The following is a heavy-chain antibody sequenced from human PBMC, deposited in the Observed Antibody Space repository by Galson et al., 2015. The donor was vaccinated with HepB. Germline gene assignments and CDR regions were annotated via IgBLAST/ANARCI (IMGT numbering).Heavy chain of an antibody. D-gene: IGHD3-22*01. V-gene: IGHV3-30-3*01. CDR1: GFTFSSYT. CDR2: ISYEGSNK. Sequence: SLRLSCAASGFTFSSYTMHWVRQAPGKELEWVAVISYEGSNKYYADSVKGRFTISRDNSKNTLYLQMNSLRAEDTAVYYCARIKVYDSSGYYPDYWGQGTLVTVSS. CDR3: ARIKVYDSSGYYPDY. J-gene: IGHJ4*02.